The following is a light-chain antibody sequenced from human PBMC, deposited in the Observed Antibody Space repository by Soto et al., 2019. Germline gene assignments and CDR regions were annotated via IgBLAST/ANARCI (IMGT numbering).Light chain of an antibody. CDR3: SSYTSSSTLYV. Sequence: QSALTQPASVSGSPGQSITISCTGTTNDVGDYNYVAWYQQHSGKVPRLMIYEVSNRPPGVSNRFSCSKSGNTASLTISGLQAEDEADYYCSSYTSSSTLYVFGSGTKLTVL. J-gene: IGLJ1*01. V-gene: IGLV2-14*01. CDR1: TNDVGDYNY. CDR2: EVS.